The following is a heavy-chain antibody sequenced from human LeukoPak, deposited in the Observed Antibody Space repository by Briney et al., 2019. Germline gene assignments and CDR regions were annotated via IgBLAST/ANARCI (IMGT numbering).Heavy chain of an antibody. Sequence: GGSLRLSCAISGFTFSNYVMSWVRQAPGKGLEWVSAISGSSDSTYDADSVKGRFTISRDNSKNTLYLQMNSLRAEDTAVYYCVKGSSSSRPYYFDYWGQETLVTVSS. CDR2: ISGSSDST. CDR1: GFTFSNYV. CDR3: VKGSSSSRPYYFDY. D-gene: IGHD6-6*01. V-gene: IGHV3-23*01. J-gene: IGHJ4*02.